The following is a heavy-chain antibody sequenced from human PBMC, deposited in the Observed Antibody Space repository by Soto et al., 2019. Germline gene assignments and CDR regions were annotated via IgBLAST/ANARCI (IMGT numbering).Heavy chain of an antibody. CDR3: ARVWGAASVWFDP. D-gene: IGHD7-27*01. J-gene: IGHJ5*02. CDR2: IYYSGST. Sequence: SETLSLTCTVFGGSISSGGYYWSWIRQYPGKGLEWIGYIYYSGSTYYNPSLKSRVTISVDTSKNQFSLKLSSVTAADTAVYYCARVWGAASVWFDPWGQGTLVTVSS. CDR1: GGSISSGGYY. V-gene: IGHV4-31*03.